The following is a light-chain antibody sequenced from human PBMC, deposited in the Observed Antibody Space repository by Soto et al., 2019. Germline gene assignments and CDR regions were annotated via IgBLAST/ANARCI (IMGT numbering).Light chain of an antibody. CDR2: AVA. CDR3: SSYAGSYTWL. Sequence: QSALTQPRSVSGSPGQSVTLSCTGTSGDVGSYNYVAWYQQHPGKAPKLLIHAVAERPSGVPDRFSGSKSGNTASLTISGLQVEDEADYYCSSYAGSYTWLFGGGTKLTVL. V-gene: IGLV2-11*01. CDR1: SGDVGSYNY. J-gene: IGLJ3*02.